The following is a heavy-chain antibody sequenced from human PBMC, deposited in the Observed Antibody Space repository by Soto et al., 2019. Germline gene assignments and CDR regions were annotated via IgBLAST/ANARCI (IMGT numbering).Heavy chain of an antibody. Sequence: SSQIGSTYYNPSLKSRVTISVDRSKNQFSLKLSSVTAADTAVYYCARVSQLTFDYWGQGTLVTVSS. V-gene: IGHV4-30-2*01. CDR3: ARVSQLTFDY. J-gene: IGHJ4*02. D-gene: IGHD2-2*01. CDR2: SSQIGST.